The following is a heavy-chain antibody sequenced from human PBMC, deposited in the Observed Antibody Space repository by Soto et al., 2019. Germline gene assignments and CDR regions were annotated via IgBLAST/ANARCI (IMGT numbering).Heavy chain of an antibody. Sequence: GESLKISVKGSGYSFIRYRFGWVRQMPGKVLEWMGIIYPGDSDTRYSPSFQGQVTISADKSLSTAYLQWSRLTASDTAMYYCARLCRGSGSYQPSYYSGMDVWGQGTTVTVSS. CDR2: IYPGDSDT. J-gene: IGHJ6*02. V-gene: IGHV5-51*01. CDR1: GYSFIRYR. D-gene: IGHD1-26*01. CDR3: ARLCRGSGSYQPSYYSGMDV.